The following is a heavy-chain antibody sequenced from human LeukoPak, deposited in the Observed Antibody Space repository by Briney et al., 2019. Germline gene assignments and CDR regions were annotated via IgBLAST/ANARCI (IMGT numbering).Heavy chain of an antibody. CDR2: MYTSGVT. CDR1: DDSISNYY. D-gene: IGHD2-2*01. Sequence: SETLSLTCTVSDDSISNYYWSWIRQPAGKGLEWIGRMYTSGVTHYNPSLKSRATMSVDTSKNQLSLRLSSVTAADRAVYYCAREGPAASTIFYYFMDVWGKGTTVTVSS. CDR3: AREGPAASTIFYYFMDV. V-gene: IGHV4-4*07. J-gene: IGHJ6*03.